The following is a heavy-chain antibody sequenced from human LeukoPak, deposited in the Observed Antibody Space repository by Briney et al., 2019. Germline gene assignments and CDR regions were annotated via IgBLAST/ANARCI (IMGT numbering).Heavy chain of an antibody. CDR1: GFTFSSYS. CDR3: ARWGGTGSLYS. D-gene: IGHD1-1*01. CDR2: ISSSSSTI. Sequence: PGGSLRLSCAASGFTFSSYSMNWVRQAPGKGLEWVSYISSSSSTIYYADSVKGRFTISRGNAKNSLYLQMNRLRDEDTAVYYCARWGGTGSLYSWGQGTLVTVSS. V-gene: IGHV3-48*02. J-gene: IGHJ4*02.